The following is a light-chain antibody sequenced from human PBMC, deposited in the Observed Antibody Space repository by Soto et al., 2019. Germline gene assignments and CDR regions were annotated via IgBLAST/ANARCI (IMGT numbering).Light chain of an antibody. CDR1: SSNIGRNT. CDR2: SNN. CDR3: AAWDDSLNGVV. V-gene: IGLV1-44*01. Sequence: QSVLTQPPSASGTPGQRVTISCSGSSSNIGRNTVNWYQQLPGTAPKLLIYSNNQRPSGVPHRFSGSKSGTSASLAISGLQSEDEADYYCAAWDDSLNGVVFGGGTKLTVL. J-gene: IGLJ2*01.